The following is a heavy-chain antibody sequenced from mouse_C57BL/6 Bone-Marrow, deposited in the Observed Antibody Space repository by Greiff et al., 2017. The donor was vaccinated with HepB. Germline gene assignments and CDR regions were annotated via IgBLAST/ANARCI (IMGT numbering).Heavy chain of an antibody. V-gene: IGHV14-4*01. CDR3: TAITTGDAMDY. Sequence: EVKLQESGAELVRPGASVKLSCTASGFNIKDDYMHWVQPRPEQGLEWIGWIDPENGDTEYASKFQGKATITADTSSNTAYLQLSILTSEDTAVYYCTAITTGDAMDYWGQGTSVTVSS. CDR1: GFNIKDDY. CDR2: IDPENGDT. D-gene: IGHD1-2*01. J-gene: IGHJ4*01.